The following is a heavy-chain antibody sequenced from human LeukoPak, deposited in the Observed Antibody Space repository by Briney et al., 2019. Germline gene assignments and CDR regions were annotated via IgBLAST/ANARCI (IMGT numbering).Heavy chain of an antibody. CDR1: GYSFTSYC. CDR3: GMSGDRVPLQDDVFDV. J-gene: IGHJ3*01. CDR2: IYPGDSGP. D-gene: IGHD1-26*01. Sequence: GESMKISCKVSGYSFTSYCIGWVRQMPGKGLEWMGIIYPGDSGPTYSPSFQGQVTISVDKSTSTAYLQWSSLQASDTATYYCGMSGDRVPLQDDVFDVWGQGTMVTVST. V-gene: IGHV5-51*01.